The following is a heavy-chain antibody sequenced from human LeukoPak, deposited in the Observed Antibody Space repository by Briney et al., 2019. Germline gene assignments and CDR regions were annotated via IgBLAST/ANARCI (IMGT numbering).Heavy chain of an antibody. CDR3: ALYSGSYPSAFDI. J-gene: IGHJ3*02. CDR2: ISSSSSTI. D-gene: IGHD1-26*01. CDR1: GFTFRNYG. V-gene: IGHV3-48*01. Sequence: GGSLRLSCAASGFTFRNYGMNWVRQAPGKGLEWVSYISSSSSTIYYADSVKGRFTISRDNAKNSLYLQMNSLRAEDTAVYYCALYSGSYPSAFDIWGQGTMVTVSS.